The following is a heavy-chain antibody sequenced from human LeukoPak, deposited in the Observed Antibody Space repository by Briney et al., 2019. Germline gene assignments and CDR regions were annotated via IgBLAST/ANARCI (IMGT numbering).Heavy chain of an antibody. J-gene: IGHJ4*02. V-gene: IGHV3-21*04. CDR3: AKDSRFGGFDY. D-gene: IGHD3-10*01. CDR1: GFTFSSYS. CDR2: ISSSSYI. Sequence: GGSLRLSCAASGFTFSSYSMNWVRQAPGKGLEWVSSISSSSYIYYADSVKGRFTISRDNAKNSLYLQMNSLRAEDTALYYCAKDSRFGGFDYWGQGTLVTVSS.